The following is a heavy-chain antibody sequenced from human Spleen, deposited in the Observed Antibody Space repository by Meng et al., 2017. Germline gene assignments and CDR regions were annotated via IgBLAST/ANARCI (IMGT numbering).Heavy chain of an antibody. CDR1: GFTFTAYS. V-gene: IGHV1-2*02. CDR2: INPNNGGT. CDR3: SRASGYYRPSDY. Sequence: ASVKVSCKASGFTFTAYSIHWVRQAPGQGLEWMGWINPNNGGTKSAQRLQGRVTMTYDTSMATAYMELTRLKSDDTAVYFCSRASGYYRPSDYWGQGTLVTVSS. D-gene: IGHD2/OR15-2a*01. J-gene: IGHJ4*02.